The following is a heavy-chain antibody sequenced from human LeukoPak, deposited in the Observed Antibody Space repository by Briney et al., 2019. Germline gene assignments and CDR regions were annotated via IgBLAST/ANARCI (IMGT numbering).Heavy chain of an antibody. J-gene: IGHJ4*02. CDR1: GFTFSDYW. CDR2: INQYGGEI. V-gene: IGHV3-7*03. Sequence: GGSLRLSCAASGFTFSDYWMTWVRQTPGKGLECVANINQYGGEISYVDSVKGRLTISRDNAKNSLSLQMSSLRVEDTAVYYCVKGPLITAAGTYWGQGTLVTVSS. D-gene: IGHD6-13*01. CDR3: VKGPLITAAGTY.